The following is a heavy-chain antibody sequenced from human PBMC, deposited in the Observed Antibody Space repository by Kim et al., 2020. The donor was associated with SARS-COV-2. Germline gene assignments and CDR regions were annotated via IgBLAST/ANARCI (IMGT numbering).Heavy chain of an antibody. CDR1: GFTFSSYA. CDR3: ARGPGAALDY. J-gene: IGHJ4*02. V-gene: IGHV3-30*04. Sequence: GGSRRLSCAASGFTFSSYAMHWVRQAPGKGLEWVALISYDGSNKYYADSVKGRFTISRDNSKNTLYLQMNSLRAEDTAVYYCARGPGAALDYWGQGTLVT. D-gene: IGHD6-13*01. CDR2: ISYDGSNK.